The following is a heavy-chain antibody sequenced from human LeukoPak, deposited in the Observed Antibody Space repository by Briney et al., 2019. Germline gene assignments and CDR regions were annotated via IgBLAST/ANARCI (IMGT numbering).Heavy chain of an antibody. Sequence: SETLSLTCTVSGYSISDGNYWGWIRQPPGKGLEWIGSIFHTGSTYDNPSLKSRVTTSVDTSKNQFSLKLSSVTAADTAVYYCARDYGSYYFDYWGQGTLVTVSS. CDR3: ARDYGSYYFDY. V-gene: IGHV4-38-2*02. CDR1: GYSISDGNY. CDR2: IFHTGST. D-gene: IGHD1-26*01. J-gene: IGHJ4*02.